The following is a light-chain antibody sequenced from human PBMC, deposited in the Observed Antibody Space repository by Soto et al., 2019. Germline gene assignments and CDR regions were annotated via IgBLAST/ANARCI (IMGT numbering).Light chain of an antibody. CDR2: STK. J-gene: IGLJ3*02. V-gene: IGLV8-61*01. CDR3: MLYMSGGIWV. Sequence: QTVVTQEPSFSVSPGRTVTLTCGLSSGSVSTTNYPTWYQQSPGQAPRTLIYSTKTRSSGVPDRFSGSILGNKAALTITGAQADDESEYYCMLYMSGGIWVFGGGTKLTVL. CDR1: SGSVSTTNY.